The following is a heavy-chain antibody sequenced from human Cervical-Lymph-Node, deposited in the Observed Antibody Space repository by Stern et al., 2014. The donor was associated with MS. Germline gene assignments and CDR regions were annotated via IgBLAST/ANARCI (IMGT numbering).Heavy chain of an antibody. CDR3: ARHCGFRPGCIDY. Sequence: VQLGQSGAEVKKPGESLKISCKGSGYSFTSYWIGWVRQMPGKGLEWMGINYPGDSDTRYSPSFQGQVTISAEKSISTAFLQWSSLKASDTAMYFCARHCGFRPGCIDYWGQGTLVTVSS. D-gene: IGHD2-21*01. CDR2: NYPGDSDT. V-gene: IGHV5-51*01. CDR1: GYSFTSYW. J-gene: IGHJ4*02.